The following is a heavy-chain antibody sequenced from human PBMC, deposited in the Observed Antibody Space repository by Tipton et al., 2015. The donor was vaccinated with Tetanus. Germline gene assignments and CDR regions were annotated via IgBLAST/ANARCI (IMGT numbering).Heavy chain of an antibody. CDR2: ISGVGNIM. V-gene: IGHV3-11*01. CDR3: ARDIIRVGATRYFDH. Sequence: SLRLSCAASGFTFSDYYMSWIRQAPGKGLEWISYISGVGNIMNYADSVKGRFTISRDNAKNSLYLQMNSLRAEDSAVYYCARDIIRVGATRYFDHWGRGILVTVSS. D-gene: IGHD1-26*01. CDR1: GFTFSDYY. J-gene: IGHJ4*02.